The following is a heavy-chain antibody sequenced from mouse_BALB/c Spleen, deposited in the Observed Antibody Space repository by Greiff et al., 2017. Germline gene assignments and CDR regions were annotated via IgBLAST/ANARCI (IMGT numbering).Heavy chain of an antibody. CDR1: GFAFSSYD. CDR2: ISSGGGST. J-gene: IGHJ4*01. Sequence: LMASGGGLVKPVGSLKLSCAASGFAFSSYDMSWVRQTPEKRLEWVAYISSGGGSTYYPDTVKGRFTISRDNAKNTLYLQMSSLKSEDTAMYYCARQGGYYAMDYWGQGTSVTVSS. CDR3: ARQGGYYAMDY. V-gene: IGHV5-12-1*01.